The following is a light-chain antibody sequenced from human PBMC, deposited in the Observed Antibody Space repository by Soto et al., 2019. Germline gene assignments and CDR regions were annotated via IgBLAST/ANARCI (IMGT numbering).Light chain of an antibody. CDR3: AAWDDSLNGLYV. CDR2: RNN. Sequence: QSVLTQPPSASGTPGQRVTISCSGSSSNIGSNTVNWYQQLPGTAPKLLIYRNNQRPSGVPDRFSGSKSGTSASLAISGLQSEDGTDYYCAAWDDSLNGLYVFGTGTKLTV. J-gene: IGLJ1*01. V-gene: IGLV1-44*01. CDR1: SSNIGSNT.